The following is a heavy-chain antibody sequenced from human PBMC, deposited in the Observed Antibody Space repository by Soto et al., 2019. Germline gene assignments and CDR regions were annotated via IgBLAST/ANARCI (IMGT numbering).Heavy chain of an antibody. V-gene: IGHV5-51*01. CDR2: IYPGDSDT. J-gene: IGHJ4*02. D-gene: IGHD5-12*01. CDR3: ARQRLGYGGYLDRFDY. CDR1: GYSFTSYW. Sequence: PGESLKISCKGSGYSFTSYWIGWVRQMPGKGLEWMGIIYPGDSDTRYSPSFQGQVTISADKSISTAYLQWSSLKASDTAMYYCARQRLGYGGYLDRFDYWGQGTLVTVSS.